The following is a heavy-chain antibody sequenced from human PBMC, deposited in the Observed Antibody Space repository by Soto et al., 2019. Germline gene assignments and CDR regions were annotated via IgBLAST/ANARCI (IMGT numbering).Heavy chain of an antibody. D-gene: IGHD5-18*01. CDR1: GGSISSYY. V-gene: IGHV4-59*01. CDR2: IYYSGST. Sequence: QVQLQESGPGLVKPSETLSLTCTVSGGSISSYYRSWILQPPGKGLECIGYIYYSGSTNYNPSLKSRVTISVDTSKNQFSLKLSSVTAADTAVYYCARGPPPDTAMGGYYFDYWGQGTLVTVSS. J-gene: IGHJ4*02. CDR3: ARGPPPDTAMGGYYFDY.